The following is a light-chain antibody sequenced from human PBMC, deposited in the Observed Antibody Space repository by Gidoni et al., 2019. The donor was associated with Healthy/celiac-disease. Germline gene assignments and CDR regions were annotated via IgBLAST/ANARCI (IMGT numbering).Light chain of an antibody. CDR1: SSDVGSYNR. CDR3: SSYTSSFGVV. V-gene: IGLV2-18*02. J-gene: IGLJ2*01. Sequence: QSALTQPPSVSGSPGQSVTTSCTGTSSDVGSYNRVSWYQQPPGTAPKLMIYEVSNRPSGVPDRFSGSKSGNTASLTISGLQAEDEADYYCSSYTSSFGVVFGGGTKLTVL. CDR2: EVS.